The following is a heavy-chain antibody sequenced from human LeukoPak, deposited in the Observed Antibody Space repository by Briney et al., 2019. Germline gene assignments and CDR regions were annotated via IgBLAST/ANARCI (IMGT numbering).Heavy chain of an antibody. Sequence: MSSETLSLTCFVSGGSISSYYWSWIRQPPGKGLEWIGYIYYSGSTNYNPSLNSRLTISIDTSKNQFSLKLRSVTAADTAVYYCARSVRRGFNFDYWGQGTLVIVSS. CDR1: GGSISSYY. CDR3: ARSVRRGFNFDY. J-gene: IGHJ4*02. D-gene: IGHD5-12*01. V-gene: IGHV4-59*08. CDR2: IYYSGST.